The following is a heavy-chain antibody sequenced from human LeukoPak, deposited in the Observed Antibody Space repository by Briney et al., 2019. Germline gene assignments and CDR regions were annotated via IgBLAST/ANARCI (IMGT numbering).Heavy chain of an antibody. Sequence: KASETLSLTCTVSGGSISSSSYYWGWIRQPPGKGLEWIGSIYYSGSTYYNPSLKSRVTISVDTSKNQFSLKLTSVTAAETSVYYCGRHPRHPGVDFWGQGTLVTVSS. CDR3: GRHPRHPGVDF. V-gene: IGHV4-39*01. D-gene: IGHD3-10*01. CDR2: IYYSGST. CDR1: GGSISSSSYY. J-gene: IGHJ4*02.